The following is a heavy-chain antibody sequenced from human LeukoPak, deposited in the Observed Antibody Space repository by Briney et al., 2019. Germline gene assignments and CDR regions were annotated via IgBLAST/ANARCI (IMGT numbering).Heavy chain of an antibody. CDR3: ARGPVGATDPGWFDP. CDR2: ISSSGSTI. Sequence: LSLTCTVSGGSISSSSYYWGWILQAPGKGLEWVSYISSSGSTIYYADSVKGRFTISRDNAKNSLYLQMNSLRAEDTAVYYCARGPVGATDPGWFDPWGQGTLVTVSS. V-gene: IGHV3-11*04. J-gene: IGHJ5*02. D-gene: IGHD1-26*01. CDR1: GGSISSSSYY.